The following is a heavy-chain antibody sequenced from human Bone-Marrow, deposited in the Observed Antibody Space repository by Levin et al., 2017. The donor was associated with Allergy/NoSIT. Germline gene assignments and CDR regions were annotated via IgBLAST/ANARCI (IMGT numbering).Heavy chain of an antibody. CDR1: GFTFTSSA. D-gene: IGHD6-19*01. Sequence: SVKVSCKASGFTFTSSAVQWVRQARGQRLEWIGWIVVGSGNTNYAQKFQERVTITRDMSTSTAYMELSSLRSEDTAVYYCAALPPAGQWLVPGRFFDYWGQGTLVTVSS. J-gene: IGHJ4*02. CDR2: IVVGSGNT. V-gene: IGHV1-58*01. CDR3: AALPPAGQWLVPGRFFDY.